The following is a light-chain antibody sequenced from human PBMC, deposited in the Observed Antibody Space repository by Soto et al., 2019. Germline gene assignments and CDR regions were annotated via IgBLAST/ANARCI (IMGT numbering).Light chain of an antibody. CDR1: QNINNW. V-gene: IGKV1-5*01. J-gene: IGKJ1*01. Sequence: DIQMTQSPSTLSASIGDRVTITCRASQNINNWIAWYQQKPGKAPKFLIYDASTLESGVPSRFSGSGFGTEFSLXISSLQPDDFGSYYCQHMRTFGQGTKVDIK. CDR2: DAS. CDR3: QHMRT.